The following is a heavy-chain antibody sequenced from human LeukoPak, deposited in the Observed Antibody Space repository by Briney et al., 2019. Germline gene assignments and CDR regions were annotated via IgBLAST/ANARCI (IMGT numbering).Heavy chain of an antibody. CDR2: IYYSGST. Sequence: SETLSLTCTVSGGSISSYYWSWIRQPPGKGLEWIGYIYYSGSTNYNPSLKSRVTISVDTSKNQFSLKLSSVTAADTAVYYCARVVQDYVWGSYRSNNWFDPWGQGTLVTVSS. D-gene: IGHD3-16*02. CDR1: GGSISSYY. J-gene: IGHJ5*02. CDR3: ARVVQDYVWGSYRSNNWFDP. V-gene: IGHV4-59*12.